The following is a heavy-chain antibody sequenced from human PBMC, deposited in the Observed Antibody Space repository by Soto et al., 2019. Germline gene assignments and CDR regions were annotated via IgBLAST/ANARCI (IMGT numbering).Heavy chain of an antibody. Sequence: PGGSLRLSCAASGFTFSSYAMNWVRQAPGKGLEWVSSISPSGDNTYYADSVKGRFTISRDSSKNMLYLQMNSLRAEDTAVYYCAKSGSHSYFDNWGKGPLVAVSS. V-gene: IGHV3-23*01. CDR3: AKSGSHSYFDN. CDR1: GFTFSSYA. CDR2: ISPSGDNT. D-gene: IGHD1-26*01. J-gene: IGHJ4*02.